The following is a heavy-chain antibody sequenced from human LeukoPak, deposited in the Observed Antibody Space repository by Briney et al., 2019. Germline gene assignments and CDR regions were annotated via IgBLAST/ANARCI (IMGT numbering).Heavy chain of an antibody. CDR3: AKGCVSQWLAPGLDAFDI. J-gene: IGHJ3*02. CDR1: GFTVSSNY. CDR2: ISSGGST. Sequence: GGSLRLSCAASGFTVSSNYMSWVRQAPGKGLGWVSVISSGGSTYYADSVKGRFTISRDNSKNTLYLQMNSLRAEDTAVYYCAKGCVSQWLAPGLDAFDIWGQGTMVSVSS. V-gene: IGHV3-53*01. D-gene: IGHD6-19*01.